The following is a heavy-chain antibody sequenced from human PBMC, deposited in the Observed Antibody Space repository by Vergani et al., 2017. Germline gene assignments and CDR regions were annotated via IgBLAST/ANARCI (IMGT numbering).Heavy chain of an antibody. V-gene: IGHV1-8*01. D-gene: IGHD6-13*01. J-gene: IGHJ4*02. CDR1: GYTFTTYD. Sequence: QVQLVQSGAEVKKPGASVKVSCKASGYTFTTYDINWVRQATGQGLEWMGWMNPNSGNTGYAQKFQGRVTMTRKTSITTAYMELSSLRSDDTAVYCCVTGRGIYWGQGTLVTVST. CDR2: MNPNSGNT. CDR3: VTGRGIY.